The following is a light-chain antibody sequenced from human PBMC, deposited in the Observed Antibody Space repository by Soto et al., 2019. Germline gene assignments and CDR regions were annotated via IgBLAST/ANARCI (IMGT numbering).Light chain of an antibody. Sequence: EIVLTQSPGTLSVSPGERATLSCRASQTISSNNLAWYQQKPGQAPSLLIYGTSSRATGIPDRFSGSGSGTDFTLTISRLEPEDSAIYYCQQYGSWTFGQGTMVEIK. CDR3: QQYGSWT. CDR1: QTISSNN. CDR2: GTS. V-gene: IGKV3-20*01. J-gene: IGKJ1*01.